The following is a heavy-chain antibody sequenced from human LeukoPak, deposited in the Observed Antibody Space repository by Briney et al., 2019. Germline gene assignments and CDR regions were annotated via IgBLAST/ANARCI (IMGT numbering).Heavy chain of an antibody. D-gene: IGHD2-2*01. J-gene: IGHJ5*02. Sequence: ASVKVSCKASGYTFTSYGISWVRQAPGQGLEWMGWISAYNGNTNYAQKRQGRVTMTTDTSTSTAYMEPRSLRSDDTAVYYCASGSDCSSTSCPNWFDPWGQGTLVTVSS. CDR2: ISAYNGNT. CDR3: ASGSDCSSTSCPNWFDP. CDR1: GYTFTSYG. V-gene: IGHV1-18*01.